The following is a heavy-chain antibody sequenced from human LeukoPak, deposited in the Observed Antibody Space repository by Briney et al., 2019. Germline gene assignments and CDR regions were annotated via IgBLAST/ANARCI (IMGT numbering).Heavy chain of an antibody. CDR3: TTEGGYTYDYFYYYYMDV. CDR1: GGSISSYY. Sequence: SETLSLTCTVSGGSISSYYWSWIRQPPGKGLEWIGYIYYSGSTNYNPSLKSRVTISVDSSKNQFSLKLSSVTAADTAVYARTTEGGYTYDYFYYYYMDVWGKGTTVTIPS. D-gene: IGHD5-18*01. CDR2: IYYSGST. J-gene: IGHJ6*03. V-gene: IGHV4-59*01.